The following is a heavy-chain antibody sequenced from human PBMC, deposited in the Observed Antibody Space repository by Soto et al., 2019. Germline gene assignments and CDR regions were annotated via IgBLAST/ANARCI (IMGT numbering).Heavy chain of an antibody. CDR1: GYSFISHY. V-gene: IGHV1-46*01. D-gene: IGHD2-2*01. J-gene: IGHJ4*02. CDR2: INPSGGSA. CDR3: ARDYLSSKLSLSYFDF. Sequence: QVQLVQSGAEVTRPGASVKVSCKASGYSFISHYIHWVRQAPGQGLEWMGFINPSGGSATLAQKFQGRVTMTRDTSTSTVYMELTILRSEDAAVYYCARDYLSSKLSLSYFDFWGQGTLVTVS.